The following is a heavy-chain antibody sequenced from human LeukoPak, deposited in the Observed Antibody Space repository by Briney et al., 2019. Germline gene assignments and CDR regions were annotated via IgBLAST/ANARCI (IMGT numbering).Heavy chain of an antibody. CDR1: GFTFSSHD. Sequence: PGGSLRLSCAASGFTFSSHDMHWVRQATGKGLEWVSRIDTAGDTYYPGSVRGRSTISRDNAKNSLYLQLNSLRAGDTAVYYCARDGFVRGERYSYGLDVWGQGTTVTVSS. CDR3: ARDGFVRGERYSYGLDV. D-gene: IGHD3-10*01. CDR2: IDTAGDT. V-gene: IGHV3-13*04. J-gene: IGHJ6*02.